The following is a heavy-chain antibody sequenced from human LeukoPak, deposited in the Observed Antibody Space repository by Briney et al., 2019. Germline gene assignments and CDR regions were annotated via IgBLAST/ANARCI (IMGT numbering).Heavy chain of an antibody. J-gene: IGHJ4*02. Sequence: SETLSLTCTVSGGSISFYYWSWIRQPPGKGLEWIGEINHSGSTNYNPSLKSRVTISVDTSKNQFSLKLSSVTAADTAVYYCARRRWIQLWYSFRPFDYWGQGTLVTVSS. D-gene: IGHD5-18*01. CDR2: INHSGST. CDR3: ARRRWIQLWYSFRPFDY. CDR1: GGSISFYY. V-gene: IGHV4-34*01.